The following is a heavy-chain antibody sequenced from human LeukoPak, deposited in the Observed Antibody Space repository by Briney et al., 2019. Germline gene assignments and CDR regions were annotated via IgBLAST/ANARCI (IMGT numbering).Heavy chain of an antibody. CDR3: ARDRPVKYSSYDYYYMDV. CDR1: GFTFSSYA. Sequence: TGGSLRLSCAASGFTFSSYAMHWVRQAPGKGLEWVTVIWYDGSNKHYADSVKGRFTISRDNAKNTLYLQMNSLRAEDTAVYYCARDRPVKYSSYDYYYMDVWGKGTTVTVSS. V-gene: IGHV3-33*01. D-gene: IGHD6-6*01. J-gene: IGHJ6*03. CDR2: IWYDGSNK.